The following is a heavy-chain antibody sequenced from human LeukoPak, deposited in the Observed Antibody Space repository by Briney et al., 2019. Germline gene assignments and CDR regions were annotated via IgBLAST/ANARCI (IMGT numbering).Heavy chain of an antibody. Sequence: GRSLRLSCAASGFTFSSYAMHWVRQAPGKGLEWVAVISYDGSNKYYADSVKGRFTISRDNSKNTLYLQMNSLRAEDTAVYYCARDHYSYGPDYWGQGTLVTGSS. CDR1: GFTFSSYA. D-gene: IGHD5-18*01. CDR2: ISYDGSNK. CDR3: ARDHYSYGPDY. V-gene: IGHV3-30-3*01. J-gene: IGHJ4*02.